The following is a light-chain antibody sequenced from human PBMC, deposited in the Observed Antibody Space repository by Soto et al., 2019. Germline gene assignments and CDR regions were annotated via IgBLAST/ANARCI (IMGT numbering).Light chain of an antibody. Sequence: QSALTQPASVSGSAGQSITISCSGTIRDVGAYNLVSWYQQHPGTPPKLIIYEVRNRPSGISSRFSGSRSGNTASLTISGLQPEDEGDYYCSAYTARITLGFGGVTKLTVL. V-gene: IGLV2-14*01. CDR3: SAYTARITLG. CDR2: EVR. CDR1: IRDVGAYNL. J-gene: IGLJ3*02.